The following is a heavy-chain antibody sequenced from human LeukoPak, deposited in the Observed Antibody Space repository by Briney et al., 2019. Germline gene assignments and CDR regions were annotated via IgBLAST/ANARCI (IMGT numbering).Heavy chain of an antibody. CDR2: IYYSGST. CDR1: GGSISSYY. D-gene: IGHD6-13*01. CDR3: ARVLSSSWYNGWFDP. J-gene: IGHJ5*02. V-gene: IGHV4-59*01. Sequence: NPSETLSLTCTVSGGSISSYYWSWIRQPPGKGLEWIGYIYYSGSTNYNPSLKSRVTISVDTSKNQFSLKRSSVAAADTAVYYCARVLSSSWYNGWFDPWGQGTLVTVSS.